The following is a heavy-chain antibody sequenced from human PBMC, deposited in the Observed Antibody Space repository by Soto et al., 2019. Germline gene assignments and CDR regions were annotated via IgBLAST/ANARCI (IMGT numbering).Heavy chain of an antibody. D-gene: IGHD1-26*01. CDR2: IYPSGIT. CDR1: GGSISSSNW. CDR3: AREAYKRGATNPFFDY. V-gene: IGHV4-4*02. Sequence: PSETPSLTCAVSGGSISSSNWWTWVRLPPGKGLEWIGEIYPSGITNYSPSLKSRVTMSVDKSKNQFSLKLNSVTAADTAMYYCAREAYKRGATNPFFDYWGQGTMVTVS. J-gene: IGHJ4*03.